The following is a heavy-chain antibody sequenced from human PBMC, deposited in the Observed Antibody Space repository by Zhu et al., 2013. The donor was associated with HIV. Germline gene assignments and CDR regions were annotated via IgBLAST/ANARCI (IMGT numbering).Heavy chain of an antibody. Sequence: QVQLVQSGAEVKKPGASVKVSCKASGYTFTSYDINWVRQATGQGLEWMGWMNPNSGNTGYAQKFQGRVTMTRNTSISTAYMELSSLRSEDTAVYYCARGISSSGWFRIYYYYGMDVWGQGTTVTVSS. CDR1: GYTFTSYD. V-gene: IGHV1-8*01. CDR3: ARGISSSGWFRIYYYYGMDV. CDR2: MNPNSGNT. D-gene: IGHD6-19*01. J-gene: IGHJ6*02.